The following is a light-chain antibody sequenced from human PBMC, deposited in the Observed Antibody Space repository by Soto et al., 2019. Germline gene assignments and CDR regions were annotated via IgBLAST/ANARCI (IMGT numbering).Light chain of an antibody. Sequence: DIQMTQSPSTLSASVGDRITITCRASQSISGWLAWYQHKVGRAPKLLIYDASTLETGVPSRFGGSGSGSEFTLHISRLQPDDFATYYCQQYDSFPRTFGQGTKVEI. CDR2: DAS. CDR3: QQYDSFPRT. J-gene: IGKJ1*01. CDR1: QSISGW. V-gene: IGKV1-5*01.